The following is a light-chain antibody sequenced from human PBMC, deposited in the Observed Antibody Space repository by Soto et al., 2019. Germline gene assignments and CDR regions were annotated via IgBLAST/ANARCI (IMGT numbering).Light chain of an antibody. CDR3: PQHNTYPLT. CDR1: QGIRSG. Sequence: DIQMTQSPSSLSASVGDRVTITCRASQGIRSGLGWYQQKPGKAPKRLIDAASSLQSGVPSRFSGSGSGTEFTLTISSLQPEDFATYYCPQHNTYPLTFGGGTKVDNK. V-gene: IGKV1-17*01. J-gene: IGKJ4*01. CDR2: AAS.